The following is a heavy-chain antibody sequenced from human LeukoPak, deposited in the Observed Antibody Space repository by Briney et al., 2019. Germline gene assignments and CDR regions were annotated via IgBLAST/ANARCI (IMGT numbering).Heavy chain of an antibody. D-gene: IGHD1-26*01. V-gene: IGHV4-59*01. CDR1: GGSISSYY. CDR3: ARETRLHSGSYSNDAFDI. Sequence: SGTLSLTCTVSGGSISSYYWSWIRQPPRKGLEWVGYISYSGSTDYNPSLKSRVTIVLATTNNQSSLRLSSVTAADTAVYYCARETRLHSGSYSNDAFDIWGQGTMVTVSS. CDR2: ISYSGST. J-gene: IGHJ3*02.